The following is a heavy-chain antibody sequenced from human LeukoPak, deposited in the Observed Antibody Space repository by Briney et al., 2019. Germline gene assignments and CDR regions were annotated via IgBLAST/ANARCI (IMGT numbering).Heavy chain of an antibody. D-gene: IGHD3-22*01. CDR2: IYYSGST. J-gene: IGHJ4*02. Sequence: SETLSLTCTVSGGSISSSSYYWGWIRQPPWKGLEWIGSIYYSGSTYYNPSLKSRVTISVDTSKNQFSLKLSSVTAADTAVYYCARDPPYYDSSGYYQPNYFDYWGQGTLVTVSS. CDR3: ARDPPYYDSSGYYQPNYFDY. CDR1: GGSISSSSYY. V-gene: IGHV4-39*07.